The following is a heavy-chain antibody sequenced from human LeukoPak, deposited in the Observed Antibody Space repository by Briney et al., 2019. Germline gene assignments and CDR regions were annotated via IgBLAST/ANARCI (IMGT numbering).Heavy chain of an antibody. D-gene: IGHD3-10*01. Sequence: GASVKVSCKASGYTFTGYYMHWVRQPPAQGLEWMGWINPNSGGTNYAQKFQGRVTMTRDTSISTAYMELSRLRSDDTAVYYCARFRAVIDYLIDYWGQGTLVTVSS. CDR2: INPNSGGT. J-gene: IGHJ4*02. CDR3: ARFRAVIDYLIDY. V-gene: IGHV1-2*02. CDR1: GYTFTGYY.